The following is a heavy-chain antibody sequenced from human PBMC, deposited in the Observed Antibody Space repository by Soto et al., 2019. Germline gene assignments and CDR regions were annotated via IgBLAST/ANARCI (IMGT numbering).Heavy chain of an antibody. CDR3: TTDSAGDSGYDYFDY. CDR1: GFTFSNAW. D-gene: IGHD5-12*01. Sequence: GGSLRLSCAASGFTFSNAWMSWVRQAPGKGLEWVGRIKSKTDVGTTDYAAPVKGRFTISRDDSKNTLYLQMNSLKTEDTAVYYCTTDSAGDSGYDYFDYWGQGTLVTVSS. J-gene: IGHJ4*02. V-gene: IGHV3-15*01. CDR2: IKSKTDVGTT.